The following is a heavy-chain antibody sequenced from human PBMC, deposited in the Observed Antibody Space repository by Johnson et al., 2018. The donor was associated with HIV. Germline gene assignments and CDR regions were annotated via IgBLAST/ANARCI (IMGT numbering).Heavy chain of an antibody. J-gene: IGHJ3*02. D-gene: IGHD3-16*01. CDR2: ISSSGKST. CDR3: ARGGSDVFDI. V-gene: IGHV3-11*04. CDR1: GFTFRDYY. Sequence: HVQLVESGGGVVQPGRSLRLSCAASGFTFRDYYMSWIRQAPGKGLEWVSYISSSGKSTNYADSVKGRFTISRDNAKNSLSLQMNSLRADDTAVYYCARGGSDVFDIWGRGTMVTVSS.